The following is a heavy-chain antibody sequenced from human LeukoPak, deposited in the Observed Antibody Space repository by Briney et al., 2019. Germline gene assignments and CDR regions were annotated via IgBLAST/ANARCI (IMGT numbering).Heavy chain of an antibody. Sequence: GESLKTSCKGSGYSFTNYWIAWVRQMPGKGLEWMGIIYPRDSDIRYNPPFQGQVTISADKSITTAYLQWSSLKASDTAMYYCASSEHGSGFDYWGQGTLVTVSS. V-gene: IGHV5-51*01. D-gene: IGHD3-10*01. CDR3: ASSEHGSGFDY. J-gene: IGHJ4*02. CDR1: GYSFTNYW. CDR2: IYPRDSDI.